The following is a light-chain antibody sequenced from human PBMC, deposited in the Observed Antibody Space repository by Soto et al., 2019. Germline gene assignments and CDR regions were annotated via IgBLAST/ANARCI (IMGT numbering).Light chain of an antibody. CDR3: QQYGSSPWT. CDR1: QSVSSSY. Sequence: EIVLTQSPGTLSLSPGERATLSCRASQSVSSSYLAWYQQKLGQAPRLLIYGASSRATGIPDRFSGSGSGTDFTLNISRLEPEDFAVYYCQQYGSSPWTFGQGTKVDIK. V-gene: IGKV3-20*01. CDR2: GAS. J-gene: IGKJ1*01.